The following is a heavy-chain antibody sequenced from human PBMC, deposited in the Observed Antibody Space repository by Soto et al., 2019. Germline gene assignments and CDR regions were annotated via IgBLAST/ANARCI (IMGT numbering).Heavy chain of an antibody. CDR1: GGSFTSYI. V-gene: IGHV1-69*08. J-gene: IGHJ6*03. CDR2: IIPIQGTA. Sequence: QVQLVQSGAEVKKPGSSVKVSCEASGGSFTSYIFTWVRQAPGQGLEWMGRIIPIQGTANYALKFQDRVTITADKSTNTAYMEPRSLKPEDTALDYCAKSLVFLDQAYLDVWGKGTTVTVSS. D-gene: IGHD3-3*01. CDR3: AKSLVFLDQAYLDV.